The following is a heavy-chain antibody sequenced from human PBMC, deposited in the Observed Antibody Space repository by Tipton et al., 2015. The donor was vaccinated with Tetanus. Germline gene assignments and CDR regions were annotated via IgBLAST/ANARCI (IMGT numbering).Heavy chain of an antibody. CDR1: GFTFSKYS. J-gene: IGHJ4*02. V-gene: IGHV3-21*01. Sequence: GSLRLSCAASGFTFSKYSMIWVRQAPGKGLEWVSLISSSSSQIYYADSVKGRFTISRDNAKTSVYLQMNGLRAEDTAVYFCARASKQQLGGYFDYWGQGTLVTVSS. CDR2: ISSSSSQI. CDR3: ARASKQQLGGYFDY. D-gene: IGHD6-13*01.